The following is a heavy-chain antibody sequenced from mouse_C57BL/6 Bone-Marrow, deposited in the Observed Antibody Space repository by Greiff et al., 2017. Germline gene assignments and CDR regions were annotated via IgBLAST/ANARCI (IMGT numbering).Heavy chain of an antibody. CDR2: IWSGGST. D-gene: IGHD2-2*01. J-gene: IGHJ4*01. Sequence: VQLQQSGPGLVQPSQSLSITCTVSGFSLTSYGVHWVRQSPGKGLEWLGGIWSGGSTDYNAAIISRLSISKDNSKSQFFVKMNSLQADDTAIYFCARSGGLLWLRDYYAIDYWGQGTSGTVSS. CDR1: GFSLTSYG. V-gene: IGHV2-2*01. CDR3: ARSGGLLWLRDYYAIDY.